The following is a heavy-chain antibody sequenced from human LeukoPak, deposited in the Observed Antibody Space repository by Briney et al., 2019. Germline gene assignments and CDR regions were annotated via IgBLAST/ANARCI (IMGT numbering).Heavy chain of an antibody. D-gene: IGHD2-15*01. Sequence: GSLRLSCAASGFTFSSSAMSWVRQAPGKGLEWVSAISNNGGYTYYADSVQGRFTISRDNSKSTLCLQMNSLRAEDTAVYYCARQLGYCSDGSCYFPYWGQGTLVTVSS. CDR3: ARQLGYCSDGSCYFPY. V-gene: IGHV3-23*01. CDR2: ISNNGGYT. J-gene: IGHJ4*02. CDR1: GFTFSSSA.